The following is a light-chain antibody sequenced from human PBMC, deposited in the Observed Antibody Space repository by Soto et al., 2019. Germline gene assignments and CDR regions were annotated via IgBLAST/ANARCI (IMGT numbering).Light chain of an antibody. CDR1: NSNIGSNT. Sequence: QSVLTQPPSASGTPGQRVTISCSGSNSNIGSNTVNWYQQLPGTAPKLLIYSNNQRPSGVPDRFSGSKSGTSASLAISGLQSEDEADYYCAAWDDSLNGPVVFGGGTKLTV. CDR2: SNN. CDR3: AAWDDSLNGPVV. J-gene: IGLJ2*01. V-gene: IGLV1-44*01.